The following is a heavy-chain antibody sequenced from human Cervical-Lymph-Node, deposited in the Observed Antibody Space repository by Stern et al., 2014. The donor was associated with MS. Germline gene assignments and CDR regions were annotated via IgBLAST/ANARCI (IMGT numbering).Heavy chain of an antibody. J-gene: IGHJ4*02. V-gene: IGHV1-18*01. D-gene: IGHD3-16*01. CDR2: ITVYNGNT. CDR1: GYTFSSFA. Sequence: QVQLLQSGAEVKKPGASVNVSCKASGYTFSSFAITWVRQAPGQGLEWMGTITVYNGNTNYAQRVQDRVTMTTDTSTNTAYMEVRNLGSDDTAVYYCARGWGDPRHWGQGTLVTVSS. CDR3: ARGWGDPRH.